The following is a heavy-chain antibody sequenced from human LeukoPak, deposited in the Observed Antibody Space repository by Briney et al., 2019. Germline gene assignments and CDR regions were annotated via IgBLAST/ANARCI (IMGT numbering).Heavy chain of an antibody. D-gene: IGHD5-12*01. CDR3: ARERVRGYSGYDSQLNYFDY. V-gene: IGHV4-59*01. Sequence: PPETLSLTCTVSGGSISSYYWSWIRQPPGKGLEWIGYIYYSGSTNYNPSLKSRVTISVDTSKNQFSLRLSSVTAADTAVYYCARERVRGYSGYDSQLNYFDYWGQGTLVTVSS. CDR1: GGSISSYY. CDR2: IYYSGST. J-gene: IGHJ4*02.